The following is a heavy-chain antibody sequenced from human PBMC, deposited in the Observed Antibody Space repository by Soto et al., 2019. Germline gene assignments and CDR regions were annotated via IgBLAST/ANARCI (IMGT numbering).Heavy chain of an antibody. CDR3: AKGGGSKDYYDTSGYYLYYFYAMDV. CDR2: LSGSGVST. Sequence: EVQLLESGGGLVQPGGSLRLSCAASGFTFSSYAMTWVRQAPGKGLEWVSALSGSGVSTYYADSVKGLFTISRDNSKNTLYLQMNSLRAEDTSVYYCAKGGGSKDYYDTSGYYLYYFYAMDVLGQGTTVTVSS. D-gene: IGHD3-22*01. V-gene: IGHV3-23*01. CDR1: GFTFSSYA. J-gene: IGHJ6*02.